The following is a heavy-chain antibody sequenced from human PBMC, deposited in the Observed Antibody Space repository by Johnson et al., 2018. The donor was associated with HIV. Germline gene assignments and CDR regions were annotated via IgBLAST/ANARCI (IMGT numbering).Heavy chain of an antibody. CDR3: ASSGVDYYDSSVW. Sequence: QVQLVESGGGVVQPGRSLRLSCAASGFTFSSYAMHWVRQAPGKGLEWVASISYDGRNKYYADSVKGRFTISRDNSKNTLYLQMNSLRAEDTAVYYCASSGVDYYDSSVWWGQGTMVTVSS. CDR1: GFTFSSYA. D-gene: IGHD3-22*01. V-gene: IGHV3-30-3*01. CDR2: ISYDGRNK. J-gene: IGHJ3*01.